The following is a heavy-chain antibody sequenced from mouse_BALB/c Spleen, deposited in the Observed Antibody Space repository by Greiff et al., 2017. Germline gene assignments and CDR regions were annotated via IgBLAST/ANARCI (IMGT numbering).Heavy chain of an antibody. J-gene: IGHJ2*01. D-gene: IGHD2-1*01. V-gene: IGHV1-7*01. CDR2: INPSTGYT. Sequence: QVQLKESGAELAKPGASVKMSCKASGYTFTSYWMHWVKQRPGQGLEWIGYINPSTGYTEYNQKFKDKATLTADKSSSTAYMQLSSLTSEDSAVYYCARGDYGNYEGYFDYWGQGTTLTVSS. CDR3: ARGDYGNYEGYFDY. CDR1: GYTFTSYW.